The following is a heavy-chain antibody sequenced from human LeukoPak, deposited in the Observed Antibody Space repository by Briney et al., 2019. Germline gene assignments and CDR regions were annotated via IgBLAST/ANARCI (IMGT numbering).Heavy chain of an antibody. CDR1: GFTFSSYS. CDR2: ISSSSSYI. D-gene: IGHD6-6*01. Sequence: GRSLRLSCAASGFTFSSYSMNWVRQAPGKGLEWVSSISSSSSYIYYADSVKGRFTISRDNAKNSLYLQMNSLRAEDTAVYYCARGPGDFSYIAARPHPDFDYWGQGTLVTVSS. J-gene: IGHJ4*02. V-gene: IGHV3-21*01. CDR3: ARGPGDFSYIAARPHPDFDY.